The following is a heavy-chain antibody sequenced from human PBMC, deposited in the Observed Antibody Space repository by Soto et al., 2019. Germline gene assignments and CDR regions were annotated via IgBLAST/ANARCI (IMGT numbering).Heavy chain of an antibody. CDR2: ISAYNGNT. V-gene: IGHV1-18*01. D-gene: IGHD6-19*01. CDR3: ARWYSSGWLDYYYGMDV. J-gene: IGHJ6*02. Sequence: ASVKVSCKASGYTFTSYGISWVRQAPGQGLEWMGWISAYNGNTNYAQKLQGRVTMTTDTSTSTAYMELRSLRSDDTVVYYCARWYSSGWLDYYYGMDVWGQGTTVTVSS. CDR1: GYTFTSYG.